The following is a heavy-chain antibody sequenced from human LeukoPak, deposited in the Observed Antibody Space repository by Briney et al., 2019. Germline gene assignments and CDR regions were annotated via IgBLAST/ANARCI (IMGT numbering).Heavy chain of an antibody. Sequence: AETLSLTCTVSGGSISSSSYYWGWIRQPPGKGLEWIGSIYYSGSTYYNQSLKSRVTISVDTSKNQSSLKLSSVTAADMAVYYCARRDYYGSGSYDPIDAFDIWGQGTMVTVSS. CDR1: GGSISSSSYY. J-gene: IGHJ3*02. CDR2: IYYSGST. CDR3: ARRDYYGSGSYDPIDAFDI. V-gene: IGHV4-39*01. D-gene: IGHD3-10*01.